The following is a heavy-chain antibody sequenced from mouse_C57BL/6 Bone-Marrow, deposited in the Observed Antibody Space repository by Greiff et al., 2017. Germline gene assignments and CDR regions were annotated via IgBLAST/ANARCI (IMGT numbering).Heavy chain of an antibody. CDR3: ARPLYYFDY. V-gene: IGHV1-81*01. CDR2: IYPRSGNT. Sequence: LLESGAELARPGASVKLSCKASGYTFTSYGISWVKQRTGQGLEWIGEIYPRSGNTYYNEKFKGKATLTADKSSSTAYMELRSLTSEDSAVYFCARPLYYFDYWGQGTTLTVSS. J-gene: IGHJ2*01. CDR1: GYTFTSYG.